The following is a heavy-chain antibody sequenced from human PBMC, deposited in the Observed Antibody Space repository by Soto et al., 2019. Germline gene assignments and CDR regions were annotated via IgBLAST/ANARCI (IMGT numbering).Heavy chain of an antibody. Sequence: RGESLKISCKGSGYSFTSYWIGWVRQMPGKGLEWMGIIYPGDFDTRYSPSFQGQVTISADKSISTAYLQWSSLKASDTAMYFCASSSMVWKEGAFDIWGQGTMVTVSS. CDR3: ASSSMVWKEGAFDI. J-gene: IGHJ3*02. CDR2: IYPGDFDT. V-gene: IGHV5-51*01. CDR1: GYSFTSYW. D-gene: IGHD1-1*01.